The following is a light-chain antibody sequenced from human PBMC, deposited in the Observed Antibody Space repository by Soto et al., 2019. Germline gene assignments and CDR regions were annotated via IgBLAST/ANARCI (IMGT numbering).Light chain of an antibody. V-gene: IGKV3-20*01. J-gene: IGKJ1*01. CDR2: GAS. CDR1: QNILSN. Sequence: EIVMTQSPATLSVSPGERATLSCRASQNILSNLAWYQQKPGQAPRLLIYGASNRATGIPDRFSGSGSGTDFTLTISRLEPEDFAVYYCQQYGSPRTFGQGTKVDIK. CDR3: QQYGSPRT.